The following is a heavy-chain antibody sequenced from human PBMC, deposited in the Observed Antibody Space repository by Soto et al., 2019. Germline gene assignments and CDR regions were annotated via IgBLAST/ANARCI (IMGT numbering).Heavy chain of an antibody. CDR3: ARDLRGEVVVAHFDY. Sequence: GGSLRLSCAASGFTFSSYGMHWVRQAPGKGLEWVAVIWYDGSNKYYADSVKGRFTISRDNSKNTLYLQMNSLRAEDTAVYYCARDLRGEVVVAHFDYWGQGTLVTVSS. D-gene: IGHD2-15*01. CDR1: GFTFSSYG. V-gene: IGHV3-33*01. CDR2: IWYDGSNK. J-gene: IGHJ4*02.